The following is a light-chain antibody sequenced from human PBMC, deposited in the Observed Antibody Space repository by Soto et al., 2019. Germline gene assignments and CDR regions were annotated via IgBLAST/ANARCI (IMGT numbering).Light chain of an antibody. CDR1: QGLGSA. V-gene: IGKV1-13*02. CDR2: DAS. J-gene: IGKJ4*01. CDR3: LLFNTYPQA. Sequence: GDRVTLTCRARQGLGSALAWYQQAPGKPPKLLIFDASTLENGVPSRFSGGGSGTDFTLTISSLQPEDFATYYCLLFNTYPQAFGGGTKVEIK.